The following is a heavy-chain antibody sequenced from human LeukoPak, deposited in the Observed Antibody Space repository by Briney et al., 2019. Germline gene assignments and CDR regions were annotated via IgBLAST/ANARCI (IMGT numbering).Heavy chain of an antibody. CDR2: INHSGST. J-gene: IGHJ4*02. Sequence: SETLSLTCAVYGGSFSGYYWSWIRQPPGKGLEGIGEINHSGSTNYNPSLKSRVTISVDTSKNQFSLKLSSVTAADTAVYYCARGWQLGDYWGQGTLVTVSS. V-gene: IGHV4-34*01. D-gene: IGHD6-6*01. CDR3: ARGWQLGDY. CDR1: GGSFSGYY.